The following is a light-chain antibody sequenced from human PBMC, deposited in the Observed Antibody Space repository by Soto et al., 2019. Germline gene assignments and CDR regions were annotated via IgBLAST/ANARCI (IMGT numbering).Light chain of an antibody. J-gene: IGLJ1*01. CDR2: DDS. CDR3: QVWDRTSNHYV. Sequence: SYELTQPPSVSVAPGQTVRVTCGGKNIGSKSVHWYQQKPGQAPVLVVYDDSDRPSRIPERFSGSNSGNTATLTISRVEAGDEVDYHCQVWDRTSNHYVFVSGSKVPV. V-gene: IGLV3-21*02. CDR1: NIGSKS.